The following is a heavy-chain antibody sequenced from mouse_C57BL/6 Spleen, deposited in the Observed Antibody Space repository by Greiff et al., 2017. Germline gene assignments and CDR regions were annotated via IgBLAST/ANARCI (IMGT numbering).Heavy chain of an antibody. V-gene: IGHV1-26*01. CDR1: GYTFTDYY. CDR3: ARFPYDYGVDY. J-gene: IGHJ2*01. CDR2: INPNNGGT. D-gene: IGHD2-4*01. Sequence: VQLQQSGPELVKPGASVKISCKASGYTFTDYYMNWVKQSHGKSLEWIGDINPNNGGTSYNQKFKGKATLTVDKSSSTAYMELRSLTSEDSAVYYCARFPYDYGVDYWGQGTTLTVSS.